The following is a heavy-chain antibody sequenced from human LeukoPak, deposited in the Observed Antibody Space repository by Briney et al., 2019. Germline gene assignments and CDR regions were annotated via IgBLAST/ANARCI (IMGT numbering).Heavy chain of an antibody. CDR3: ANALGTIAAA. V-gene: IGHV4-34*01. J-gene: IGHJ5*02. Sequence: SETLSLTCAVYGGSFSGYYWSWIRQPPGKGLEWIGEINHSGSTNYNPSLKRRVTIPVDTSKNQFSLKLSSGTAADTAVYYCANALGTIAAAWGQGTLVTVSS. CDR2: INHSGST. D-gene: IGHD6-13*01. CDR1: GGSFSGYY.